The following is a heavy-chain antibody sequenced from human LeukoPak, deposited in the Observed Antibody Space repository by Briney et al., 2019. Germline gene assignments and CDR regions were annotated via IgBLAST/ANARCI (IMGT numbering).Heavy chain of an antibody. CDR3: GRGTNDYPGSDH. Sequence: GGSLRLSCAASGFTFSSYAMSWVRQAPGKGLEWVSAISGSGGSTYYADSVKGRFTISRDNSKNSVFLEMNSLRAEDTAVYYCGRGTNDYPGSDHWGQGTLVTVSS. V-gene: IGHV3-23*01. J-gene: IGHJ4*02. CDR2: ISGSGGST. CDR1: GFTFSSYA. D-gene: IGHD3-16*01.